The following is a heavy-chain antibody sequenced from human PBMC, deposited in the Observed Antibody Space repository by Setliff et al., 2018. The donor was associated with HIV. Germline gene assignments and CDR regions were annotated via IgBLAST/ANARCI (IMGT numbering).Heavy chain of an antibody. CDR2: IKTDGSET. D-gene: IGHD3-16*01. J-gene: IGHJ6*02. Sequence: SLRLSCAASGFTFSSYAMSWVRQTPGKGLEWVANIKTDGSETHFADSVKGRFTISRDNTKNSLYLQMNSLRVEDTAVYYCARVYGAYDILDVWGQGTTVTVSS. V-gene: IGHV3-7*01. CDR1: GFTFSSYA. CDR3: ARVYGAYDILDV.